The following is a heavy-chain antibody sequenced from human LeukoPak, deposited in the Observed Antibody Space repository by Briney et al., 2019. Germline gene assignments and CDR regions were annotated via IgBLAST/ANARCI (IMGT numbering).Heavy chain of an antibody. V-gene: IGHV3-23*01. J-gene: IGHJ4*02. D-gene: IGHD5-12*01. Sequence: GGSLRLSCAASGFTFSTFAMSWVRQASGKGLEWVSAISASDTSTYYADSVKGRFTISRDNSKNTLYLQMKSLRAEDTAVYYCAKARATIYYFDCWGQGTLVTVSS. CDR3: AKARATIYYFDC. CDR1: GFTFSTFA. CDR2: ISASDTST.